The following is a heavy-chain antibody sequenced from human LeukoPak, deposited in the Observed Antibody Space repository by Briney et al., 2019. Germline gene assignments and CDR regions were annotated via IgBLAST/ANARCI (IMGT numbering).Heavy chain of an antibody. CDR1: GFTFSSYA. D-gene: IGHD5-24*01. CDR2: ISGSGGST. J-gene: IGHJ4*02. V-gene: IGHV3-23*01. Sequence: GGSLRLSCAASGFTFSSYAMSWVRQAPGKGLEWVSAISGSGGSTYYADSVKGRFTLSRDNSKNTLYLQMNSLRAEDTAVYYCAKGEEVATITYLGYWGQGTLVTVSS. CDR3: AKGEEVATITYLGY.